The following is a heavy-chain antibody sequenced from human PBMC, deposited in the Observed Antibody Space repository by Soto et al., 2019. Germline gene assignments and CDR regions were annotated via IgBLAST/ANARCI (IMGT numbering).Heavy chain of an antibody. D-gene: IGHD2-15*01. Sequence: PGGSLRLSCAASGFTFSSYSMNWVRQAPGKGLEWVSSISSSSSYIYYADSVKGRFTISRDNAKNSLYLQMNSLRAEDTAVYYCARSCCSGLDAFDIWGQGTMVTVSS. CDR3: ARSCCSGLDAFDI. V-gene: IGHV3-21*01. CDR1: GFTFSSYS. J-gene: IGHJ3*02. CDR2: ISSSSSYI.